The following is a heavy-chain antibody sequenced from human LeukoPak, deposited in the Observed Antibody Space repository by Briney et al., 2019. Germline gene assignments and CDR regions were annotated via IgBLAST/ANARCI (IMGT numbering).Heavy chain of an antibody. J-gene: IGHJ5*02. CDR3: ARDRDCSSTSCHMTWFDP. CDR2: IIPILGIA. D-gene: IGHD2-2*01. CDR1: GYTFTSYD. Sequence: GASVKVSCKASGYTFTSYDINWVRQAPGQGLEWMGRIIPILGIANYAQKFQGRVTITADKSTSTAYMELSSLRSEDTAVYYCARDRDCSSTSCHMTWFDPWGQGTLVTVSS. V-gene: IGHV1-69*04.